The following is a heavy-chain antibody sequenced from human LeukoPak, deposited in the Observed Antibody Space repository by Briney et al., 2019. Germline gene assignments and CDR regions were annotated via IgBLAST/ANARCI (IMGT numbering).Heavy chain of an antibody. CDR1: GFTFDDYA. D-gene: IGHD3-16*02. Sequence: GGSLRLSCAASGFTFDDYAMHWVRQAPGKGLEWVSAISGSGGSTYYADSVKGRFTISRDNSKNTLYLQMNSLRAEDTAVYYCAKRAMAFGGVIVRSYYFDYWGQGTLVTVSS. CDR3: AKRAMAFGGVIVRSYYFDY. V-gene: IGHV3-23*01. CDR2: ISGSGGST. J-gene: IGHJ4*02.